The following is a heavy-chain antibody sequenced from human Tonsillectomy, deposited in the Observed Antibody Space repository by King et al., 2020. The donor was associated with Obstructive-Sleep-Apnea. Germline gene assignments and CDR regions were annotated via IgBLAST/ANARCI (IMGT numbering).Heavy chain of an antibody. J-gene: IGHJ4*02. D-gene: IGHD6-13*01. CDR3: ATESQQLVLN. Sequence: QLVQSGAEVKKPGASVKVSCRASGYTFTNYDITWVRQAPGQGLEWMGWISAYNGNTNYAQKLQDRVSMTTDTSTSTAYRALRSLRSDDTAVYYCATESQQLVLNWGQGTLVTVSS. CDR2: ISAYNGNT. CDR1: GYTFTNYD. V-gene: IGHV1-18*04.